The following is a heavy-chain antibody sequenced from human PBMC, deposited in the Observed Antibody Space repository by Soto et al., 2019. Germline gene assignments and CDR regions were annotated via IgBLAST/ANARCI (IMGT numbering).Heavy chain of an antibody. CDR3: ARDDERIQLWLKGSFDY. J-gene: IGHJ4*02. CDR1: GFTFSSYV. D-gene: IGHD5-18*01. Sequence: GGSLRLSCAASGFTFSSYVMHWVRQAPGKGLEWVAVIWYDGSNKYYADSVKGRFTISRDNSKNTLYLQMNSLRAEDTAVYYCARDDERIQLWLKGSFDYWGQGTLVTVSS. CDR2: IWYDGSNK. V-gene: IGHV3-33*01.